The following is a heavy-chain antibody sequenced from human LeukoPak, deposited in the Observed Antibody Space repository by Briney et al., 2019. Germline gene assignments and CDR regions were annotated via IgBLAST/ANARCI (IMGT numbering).Heavy chain of an antibody. CDR2: IYYSGST. CDR1: GGSISSSSYY. D-gene: IGHD3-3*01. J-gene: IGHJ5*02. CDR3: ARAPPVTIFGVAHFDP. Sequence: SETLSLTCTVSGGSISSSSYYWGWIRQPPGKGLEWIGYIYYSGSTNYNPSLKSRVTISVDTSKNQFSLKLSSVTAADTAVYYCARAPPVTIFGVAHFDPWGQGTLVTVSS. V-gene: IGHV4-61*05.